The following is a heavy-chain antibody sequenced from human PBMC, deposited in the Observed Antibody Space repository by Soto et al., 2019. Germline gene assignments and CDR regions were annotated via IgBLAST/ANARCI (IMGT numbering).Heavy chain of an antibody. J-gene: IGHJ4*01. CDR2: ISGDSGNT. D-gene: IGHD6-19*01. V-gene: IGHV1-3*01. Sequence: ASVKVSCKASGYMFTKSAMHWVRQAPGQRLEWMGWISGDSGNTEYSPKLQDRVTITRDTSASTAYMELSSLRSEDTALYYCARDGVAAGNINFDYWGQGTLVTVPQ. CDR3: ARDGVAAGNINFDY. CDR1: GYMFTKSA.